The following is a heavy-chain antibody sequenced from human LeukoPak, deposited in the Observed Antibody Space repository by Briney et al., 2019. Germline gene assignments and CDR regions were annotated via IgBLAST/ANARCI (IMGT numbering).Heavy chain of an antibody. Sequence: GRSLRLSCAASGFTFSSYGMHWVRQAPGKGLEWVAVISYDGSNKYYADSVKGRFTISRDNSKNTLYLQMNSLRAEDTAVYYCAKEFCDYYGSGSSHPFYYGMDVWGQGTTVTVSS. D-gene: IGHD3-10*01. CDR2: ISYDGSNK. CDR3: AKEFCDYYGSGSSHPFYYGMDV. V-gene: IGHV3-30*18. J-gene: IGHJ6*02. CDR1: GFTFSSYG.